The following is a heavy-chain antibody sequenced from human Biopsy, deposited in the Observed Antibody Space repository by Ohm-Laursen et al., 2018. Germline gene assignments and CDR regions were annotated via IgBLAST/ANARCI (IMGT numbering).Heavy chain of an antibody. D-gene: IGHD6-19*01. Sequence: SETLSLTCTVSGDSLTSGPENWSWIRQSPGQGLEYIGFTYSGGNTNYNPSLKNRVTMSVDTSKNQFYLKLYPVTAADTAVYYCARGRRTSGWPYFDNWGQGALVIVSP. V-gene: IGHV4-61*01. CDR1: GDSLTSGPEN. J-gene: IGHJ4*02. CDR2: TYSGGNT. CDR3: ARGRRTSGWPYFDN.